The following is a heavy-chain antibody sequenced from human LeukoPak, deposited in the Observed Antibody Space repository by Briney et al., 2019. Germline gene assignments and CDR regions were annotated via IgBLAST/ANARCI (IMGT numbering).Heavy chain of an antibody. Sequence: KTSETLSLTCTVSGGSISSGDYYWSWIRQPPGKGLEWIGYIYYSGSTYYNPSLKSRVTISVDTSKNQFSLKLSSVTAADTAVYYCARDPSGSSATMGVWGKGTTVTVSS. D-gene: IGHD1-26*01. CDR2: IYYSGST. V-gene: IGHV4-30-4*08. CDR1: GGSISSGDYY. J-gene: IGHJ6*04. CDR3: ARDPSGSSATMGV.